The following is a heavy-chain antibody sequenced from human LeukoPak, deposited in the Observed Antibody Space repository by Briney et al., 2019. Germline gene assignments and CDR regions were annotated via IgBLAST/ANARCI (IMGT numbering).Heavy chain of an antibody. CDR3: ARDLTMGAFDI. V-gene: IGHV3-48*03. CDR1: GFTFSSYE. CDR2: ISSSGSTI. Sequence: GGSLRLSCAASGFTFSSYEMNWGRQAPGKGLGWVSYISSSGSTIYYADSVKGRFTISRDKAKKSLYLQMNSLRAEDTAVYYCARDLTMGAFDIWGQGTMVTVSS. J-gene: IGHJ3*02. D-gene: IGHD3-10*01.